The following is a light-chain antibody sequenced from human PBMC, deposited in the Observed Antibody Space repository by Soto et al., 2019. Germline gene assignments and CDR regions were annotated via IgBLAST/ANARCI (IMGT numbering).Light chain of an antibody. CDR1: SSDAGGFNY. CDR2: EVS. J-gene: IGLJ1*01. V-gene: IGLV2-8*01. CDR3: SSYAGSNNPLYV. Sequence: SVLTQPPSASGSPGQSVTISCTGTSSDAGGFNYVSWYQQHPGKAPKLMIYEVSQRPSGVPDRFSGSKSGNTASLTVSGLQAEDEADYYCSSYAGSNNPLYVFGTGTKVTVL.